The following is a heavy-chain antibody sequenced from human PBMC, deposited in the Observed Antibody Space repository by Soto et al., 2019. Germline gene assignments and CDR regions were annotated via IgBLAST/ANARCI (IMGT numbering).Heavy chain of an antibody. CDR1: GFTFGNYW. V-gene: IGHV3-7*05. J-gene: IGHJ3*02. Sequence: EVQLVESGGGLVQPGGSLRLSCAASGFTFGNYWMTWVRQAPGKGLEWVANIKGDGCAKSYLDSVRGRFTVSRDNAENSLFLQMNILRAEDTALYYCARDVSPGSSGYYLYAFDIWGPGTMVTAS. CDR3: ARDVSPGSSGYYLYAFDI. CDR2: IKGDGCAK. D-gene: IGHD6-25*01.